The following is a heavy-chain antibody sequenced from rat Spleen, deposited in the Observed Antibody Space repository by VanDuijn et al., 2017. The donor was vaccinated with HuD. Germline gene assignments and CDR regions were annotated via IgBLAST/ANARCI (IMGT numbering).Heavy chain of an antibody. CDR1: GYSITSNY. Sequence: EVQLQESGPGLVKPSQSLSLTCSVTGYSITSNYWGWIRKFPGNKMEWMAYISYSGSTGFNPSLKSRISITRDTSRNQFFLQLNSVTTEDTATYYCARLEATYWFAYWGQGTLVTVSS. J-gene: IGHJ3*01. CDR2: ISYSGST. CDR3: ARLEATYWFAY. D-gene: IGHD1-10*01. V-gene: IGHV3-1*01.